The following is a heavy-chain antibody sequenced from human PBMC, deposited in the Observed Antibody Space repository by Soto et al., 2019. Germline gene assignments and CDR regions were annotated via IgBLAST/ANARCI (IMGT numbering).Heavy chain of an antibody. V-gene: IGHV4-61*08. CDR3: ARISTTYYDILTGHHFDY. CDR1: GGSISSGDYY. J-gene: IGHJ4*02. CDR2: IYYSGST. Sequence: PSETLSLTCTVSGGSISSGDYYWSWIRQPPGKGLEWIGYIYYSGSTNYNPSLKSRVTISVDTSMNQFSLKLSSATAADTAVYYCARISTTYYDILTGHHFDYWGQGTLVTVSS. D-gene: IGHD3-9*01.